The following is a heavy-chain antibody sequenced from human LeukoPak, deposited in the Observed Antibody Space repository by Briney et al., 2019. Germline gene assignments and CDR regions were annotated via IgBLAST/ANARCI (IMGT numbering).Heavy chain of an antibody. CDR3: ARGRPVLRFLEWEIYFDY. CDR1: GGSIRSYY. D-gene: IGHD3-3*01. CDR2: IYHNGGT. Sequence: SETLSLTCTVSGGSIRSYYWSWIRQPAGKGLEWIGRIYHNGGTNDNPSLKSRVTISVDTSKNQFSLKLSSVTAADTAVYYCARGRPVLRFLEWEIYFDYWGQGTLVTVSS. V-gene: IGHV4-4*07. J-gene: IGHJ4*02.